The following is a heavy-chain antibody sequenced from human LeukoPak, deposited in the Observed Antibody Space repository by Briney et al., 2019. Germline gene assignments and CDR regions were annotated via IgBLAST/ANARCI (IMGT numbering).Heavy chain of an antibody. Sequence: PGGSLRLSCAASGFTFSSYGMHWVRQAPGKGLEWVAVIWYDGSNKYYADSVKGRFTISRDNSKNTLYLQMNSLRAEDTAVYYCARDNSDSSSWCLDYWGQGTLVTVSS. V-gene: IGHV3-33*01. CDR1: GFTFSSYG. CDR3: ARDNSDSSSWCLDY. D-gene: IGHD6-13*01. J-gene: IGHJ4*02. CDR2: IWYDGSNK.